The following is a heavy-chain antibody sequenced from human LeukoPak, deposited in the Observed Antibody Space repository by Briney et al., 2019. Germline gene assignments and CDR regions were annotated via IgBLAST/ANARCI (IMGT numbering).Heavy chain of an antibody. Sequence: PGGSLRLSCAASGFTFSNHWMHWVRQAPGEGLVWVSRIKNDGSSTGCADSVKGRFTISRDNAKNTLYLQMNSLRAEDTAVYYCARDPGVEVPNWGQGTLVTVSS. D-gene: IGHD3-22*01. CDR2: IKNDGSST. V-gene: IGHV3-74*01. CDR1: GFTFSNHW. CDR3: ARDPGVEVPN. J-gene: IGHJ4*02.